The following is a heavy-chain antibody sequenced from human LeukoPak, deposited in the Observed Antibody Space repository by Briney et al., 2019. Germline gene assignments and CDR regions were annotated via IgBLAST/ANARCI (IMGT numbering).Heavy chain of an antibody. CDR3: ARVRPHPIIDV. CDR1: GFPVSSNY. J-gene: IGHJ6*03. Sequence: GGSLRLSCAAFGFPVSSNYMSWGRQAPGKGLEWVSVIYTGGSTYYADSVKGRFTISRDNSKNTLYLQMNSLRAEDTAVCYCARVRPHPIIDVWGKGTTVTVSS. V-gene: IGHV3-53*01. CDR2: IYTGGST. D-gene: IGHD6-6*01.